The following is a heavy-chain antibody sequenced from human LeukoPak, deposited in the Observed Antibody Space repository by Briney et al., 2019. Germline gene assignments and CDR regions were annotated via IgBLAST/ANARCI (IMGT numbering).Heavy chain of an antibody. Sequence: GGSLRLSCAASGFTFSSYWMSWVHQAPGKGLEWVANIKQDGSEKYYVNSVKGRFTISRDNAKNSLYLQMNSLRAEDTAIYFCAREDDWNYEDYWGQGTLVTVSS. J-gene: IGHJ4*02. CDR3: AREDDWNYEDY. V-gene: IGHV3-7*01. CDR2: IKQDGSEK. D-gene: IGHD1-7*01. CDR1: GFTFSSYW.